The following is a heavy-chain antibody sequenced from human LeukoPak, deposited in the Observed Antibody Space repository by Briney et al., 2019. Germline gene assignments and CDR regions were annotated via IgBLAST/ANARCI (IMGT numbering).Heavy chain of an antibody. CDR3: AKRSDYGVNSNYFDY. Sequence: GGSLRLSCAASGFTFSSYGMSWVCQAPGKGLEWVSAISDSVTSTYYADSVKGRFTISRANSKNTLYLQMNSLRAEDTAVYYCAKRSDYGVNSNYFDYWGQGTLVTVSS. CDR1: GFTFSSYG. D-gene: IGHD4-23*01. CDR2: ISDSVTST. J-gene: IGHJ4*02. V-gene: IGHV3-23*01.